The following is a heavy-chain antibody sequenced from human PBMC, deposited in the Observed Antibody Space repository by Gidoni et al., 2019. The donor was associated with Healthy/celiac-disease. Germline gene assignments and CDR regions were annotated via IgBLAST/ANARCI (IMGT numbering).Heavy chain of an antibody. CDR2: IFSNDEK. CDR3: ARILFSGYSYGYDY. J-gene: IGHJ4*02. D-gene: IGHD5-18*01. Sequence: QVTLKESGPVLVKPTETLTLTCTVPGFSLSNARMGVSWIRQPPGKALEWLAHIFSNDEKSYITSLKSRLTISKDTSKSQVVLTMTNMDPVDTATYYCARILFSGYSYGYDYWGQGTLVTVSS. V-gene: IGHV2-26*01. CDR1: GFSLSNARMG.